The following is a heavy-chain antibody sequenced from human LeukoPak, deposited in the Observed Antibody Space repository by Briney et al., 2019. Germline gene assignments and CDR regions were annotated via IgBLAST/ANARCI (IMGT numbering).Heavy chain of an antibody. CDR1: GFTFSSYS. J-gene: IGHJ3*02. V-gene: IGHV3-48*04. D-gene: IGHD3-22*01. CDR3: ARSGTTYYYDSSTRI. CDR2: ISSTSAGI. Sequence: PGRSLRLSCAASGFTFSSYSMNWVRQAPGKGLEWVSYISSTSAGIYYADSVEGRFTVSRDNAKNSLYLQMSSLRAEDTAMYYCARSGTTYYYDSSTRIWGQGTMVTVSS.